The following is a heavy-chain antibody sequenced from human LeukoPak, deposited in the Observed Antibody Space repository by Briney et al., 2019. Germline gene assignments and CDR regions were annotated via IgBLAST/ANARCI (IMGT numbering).Heavy chain of an antibody. CDR1: ELTLSDNY. CDR2: IYAGGST. CDR3: APGYPRPADY. Sequence: GGSLRLSCAASELTLSDNYMSWIRQAPGRGLEWVSFIYAGGSTYYADSVRGRFIMSRDNSKNTVYLQMNSLRAEDTAVYYCAPGYPRPADYWGQGTLVTVSS. J-gene: IGHJ4*02. V-gene: IGHV3-53*01. D-gene: IGHD6-13*01.